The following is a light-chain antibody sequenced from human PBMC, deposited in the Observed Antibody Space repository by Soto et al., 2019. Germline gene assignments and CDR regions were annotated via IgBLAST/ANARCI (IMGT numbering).Light chain of an antibody. CDR3: QQYNNWPWT. J-gene: IGKJ1*01. V-gene: IGKV3-15*01. CDR2: GAS. Sequence: IVLMQSPDTLSLSPGERATLSCRASRSLSSDYLAWYQQKPGQAPRLLIYGASKRATGFPARFSGSGSGTDFTLTISSLQSEDFAVYYCQQYNNWPWTFGQGTKVDIK. CDR1: RSLSSD.